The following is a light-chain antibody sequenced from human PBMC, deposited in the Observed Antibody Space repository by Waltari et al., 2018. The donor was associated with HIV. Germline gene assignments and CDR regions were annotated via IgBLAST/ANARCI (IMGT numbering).Light chain of an antibody. CDR3: SSYVTGGSLL. Sequence: QSALTQPASVSGSPGQSVTISCIGSDIDIGIYDYISWYHHPPDRAPRLVFFNTISRPSGSSFRFAGSKSGHTASLTISELQADDEVVYYCSSYVTGGSLLFGGGTQVTV. V-gene: IGLV2-14*01. J-gene: IGLJ3*02. CDR1: DIDIGIYDY. CDR2: NTI.